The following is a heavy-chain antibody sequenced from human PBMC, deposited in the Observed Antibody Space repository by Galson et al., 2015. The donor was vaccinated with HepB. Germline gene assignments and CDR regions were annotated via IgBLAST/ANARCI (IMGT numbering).Heavy chain of an antibody. V-gene: IGHV3-30-3*01. J-gene: IGHJ5*02. D-gene: IGHD3-22*01. CDR1: GFTFSSYA. CDR3: ARDPASGGFYDSGGYYPGGWFDP. Sequence: SLRLSCAASGFTFSSYAMHWVRQAPGKGLEWVAVISYTGTNKYYADSVKGRFTISRDNSKNTLYLQMNSLRPEDTAVYYCARDPASGGFYDSGGYYPGGWFDPWGQGTLVTVSS. CDR2: ISYTGTNK.